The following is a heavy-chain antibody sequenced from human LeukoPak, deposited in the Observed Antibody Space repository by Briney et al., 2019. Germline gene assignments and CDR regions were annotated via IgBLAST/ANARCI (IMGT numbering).Heavy chain of an antibody. Sequence: PGRSLRLSCAASGFTFDDYAMHWVRQAPGKGLEGFSGISWNSGSIGYADSVKGRFTISRDNAKNSLYLQMNSLRAEDTALYYCAKDKELLWFGDDAFDIWGQGTMVTVSS. CDR2: ISWNSGSI. J-gene: IGHJ3*02. CDR1: GFTFDDYA. V-gene: IGHV3-9*01. D-gene: IGHD3-10*01. CDR3: AKDKELLWFGDDAFDI.